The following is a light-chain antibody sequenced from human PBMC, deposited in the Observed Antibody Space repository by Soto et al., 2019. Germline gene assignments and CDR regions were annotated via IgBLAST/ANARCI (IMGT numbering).Light chain of an antibody. V-gene: IGKV3-15*01. CDR2: GAS. Sequence: EIVMTQSPSTLSVSPGERARLSCRASQSVSCSLAWYEQKPGQAPRRLIFGASTRATDIPARFSGSGSGTEFTLTISSLQAEDFAVYYCQQYNKWPRITFGGGTKVDIK. J-gene: IGKJ4*01. CDR1: QSVSCS. CDR3: QQYNKWPRIT.